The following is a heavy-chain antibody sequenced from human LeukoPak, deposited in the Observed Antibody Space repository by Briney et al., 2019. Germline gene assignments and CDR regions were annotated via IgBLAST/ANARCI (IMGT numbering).Heavy chain of an antibody. V-gene: IGHV7-4-1*02. J-gene: IGHJ3*01. CDR3: AREMGIAVADMGDAFDF. D-gene: IGHD6-19*01. CDR2: INTNTGNP. Sequence: ASVKVSCKASGYTFTSYAMNWVRQAPGQGLEWMGWINTNTGNPTYAQGFTGRFVFSLDTSVSTAYLQISSLKAEDTAVYYCAREMGIAVADMGDAFDFWGQGTMVTVSS. CDR1: GYTFTSYA.